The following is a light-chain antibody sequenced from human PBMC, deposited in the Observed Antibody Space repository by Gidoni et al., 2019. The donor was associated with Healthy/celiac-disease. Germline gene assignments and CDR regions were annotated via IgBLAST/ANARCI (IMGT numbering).Light chain of an antibody. CDR2: EVS. CDR1: SSDVGGYNY. CDR3: SSYTSSSTPRPV. Sequence: QSALTQPASVSGSPGQSLTISCTGTSSDVGGYNYVSWYQQHPGKAPKLMIYEVSNRPSGASNRFSGSKSGNTASLTISGLQAEDEADYYCSSYTSSSTPRPVFGGGTKLTVL. V-gene: IGLV2-14*01. J-gene: IGLJ2*01.